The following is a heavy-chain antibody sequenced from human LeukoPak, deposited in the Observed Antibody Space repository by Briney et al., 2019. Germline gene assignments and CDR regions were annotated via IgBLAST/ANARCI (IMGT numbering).Heavy chain of an antibody. CDR2: INPNSGGT. V-gene: IGHV1-2*06. J-gene: IGHJ4*02. Sequence: ASVKVSCKASGYTFTGYYMHWVRQAPGQGLEWMGRINPNSGGTNYAQKFQGRVTMTRDTSISTASMELSRLRSDDTAVYYCAREVRSWFGELFMDYFDYWGQGTLVTVSS. CDR1: GYTFTGYY. CDR3: AREVRSWFGELFMDYFDY. D-gene: IGHD3-10*01.